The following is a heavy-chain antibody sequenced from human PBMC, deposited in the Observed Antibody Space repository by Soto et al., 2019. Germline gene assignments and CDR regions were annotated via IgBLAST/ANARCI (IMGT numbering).Heavy chain of an antibody. CDR3: GSAASYGSFYYFDY. CDR1: GDTFTNYG. Sequence: QVQLVQSGAEVKKPGASVRVSCKASGDTFTNYGITWVRQAPGQGLEWLGWITVYNGNTHYAQEFQGRVTMTTDSSTRTAYMELWRLPAAGTALYYCGSAASYGSFYYFDYRGQGTLVTVSS. J-gene: IGHJ4*02. CDR2: ITVYNGNT. D-gene: IGHD4-17*01. V-gene: IGHV1-18*01.